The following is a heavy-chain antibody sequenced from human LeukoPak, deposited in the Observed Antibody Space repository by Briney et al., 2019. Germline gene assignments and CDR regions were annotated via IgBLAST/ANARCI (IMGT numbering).Heavy chain of an antibody. CDR1: GFTFRNYA. CDR3: AKDRVRDNGWDIDY. CDR2: FSAAGT. D-gene: IGHD6-19*01. Sequence: PGXXLRLSCVGSGFTFRNYAMNWVRQAPGKGMEWVSGFSAAGTYYADTVQGGVSTSREDDKKTIYLQMNSLTAEDTGVYYCAKDRVRDNGWDIDYWGQGTLVTVSS. V-gene: IGHV3-23*01. J-gene: IGHJ4*02.